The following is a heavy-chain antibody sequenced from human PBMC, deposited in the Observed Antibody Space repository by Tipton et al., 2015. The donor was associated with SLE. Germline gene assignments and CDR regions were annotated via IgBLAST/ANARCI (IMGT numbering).Heavy chain of an antibody. Sequence: TLSLTCAVYGGSISSYYWSWIRQPAGGGLEWIGRIYTNENTNYNPSLKSRVTMLVDTSKNHFSLKLISVTAADTAVYYCAREFLNPVTTVHYYFDLWGRGTLVTVSS. D-gene: IGHD4-11*01. V-gene: IGHV4-4*07. CDR3: AREFLNPVTTVHYYFDL. J-gene: IGHJ2*01. CDR1: GGSISSYY. CDR2: IYTNENT.